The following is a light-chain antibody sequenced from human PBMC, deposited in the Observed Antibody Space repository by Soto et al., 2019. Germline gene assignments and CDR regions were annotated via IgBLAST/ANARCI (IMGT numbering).Light chain of an antibody. Sequence: IQLTQSPSSLSASVGDRVTITCHSSQDISNYLNWYQQKPGKAPKPLIYAASNLQSGVPSRFSGSGSGTDFTLTISSLQPEDFATYFCQQSYSTPPWTFGQGTKVDIK. CDR2: AAS. J-gene: IGKJ1*01. V-gene: IGKV1-39*01. CDR3: QQSYSTPPWT. CDR1: QDISNY.